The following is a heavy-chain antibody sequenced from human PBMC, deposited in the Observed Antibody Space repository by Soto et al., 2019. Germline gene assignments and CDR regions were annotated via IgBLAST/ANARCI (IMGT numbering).Heavy chain of an antibody. D-gene: IGHD3-3*02. V-gene: IGHV1-3*01. Sequence: ASVKVSCKASGYTFTSYAMHWVRQANGQRLEWMGWINAGNGNTKYAQKLQGRVTMTTDTSTSTAYMELRSLRSDDTAVYYCARDSIVEFTDAFDIWGQGTMVTVSS. CDR1: GYTFTSYA. J-gene: IGHJ3*02. CDR2: INAGNGNT. CDR3: ARDSIVEFTDAFDI.